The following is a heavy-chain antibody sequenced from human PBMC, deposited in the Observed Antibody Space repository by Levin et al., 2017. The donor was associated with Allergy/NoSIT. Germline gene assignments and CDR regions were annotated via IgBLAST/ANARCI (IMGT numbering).Heavy chain of an antibody. V-gene: IGHV3-20*04. J-gene: IGHJ4*02. CDR3: ARDKEIAVAGGFDY. D-gene: IGHD6-19*01. Sequence: GESLKISCAASGFTFDDYAMNWVRQAPGKGLEWVSGINWKGGRTVYADSVKGRFTISRDNAKNSLYLQMNSLRAEDTAFYYCARDKEIAVAGGFDYWGQGTLVTVSS. CDR2: INWKGGRT. CDR1: GFTFDDYA.